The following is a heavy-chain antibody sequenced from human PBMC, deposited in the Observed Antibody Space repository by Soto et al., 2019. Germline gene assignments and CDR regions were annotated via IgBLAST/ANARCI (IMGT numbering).Heavy chain of an antibody. V-gene: IGHV3-23*01. Sequence: LRLSCAASGFTFSSYAMSLVRQAPLKGLEWVSAISGSGGSTYYADSVKGRFTISRDNSKNTLYLQMNSLRAEDTAVYYCAASSGYYIYYYGMDVWGQGTTVTVSS. J-gene: IGHJ6*02. CDR1: GFTFSSYA. CDR3: AASSGYYIYYYGMDV. CDR2: ISGSGGST. D-gene: IGHD3-22*01.